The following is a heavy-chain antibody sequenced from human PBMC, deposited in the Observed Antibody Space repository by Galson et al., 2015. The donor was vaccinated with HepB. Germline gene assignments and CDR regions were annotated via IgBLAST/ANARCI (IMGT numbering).Heavy chain of an antibody. D-gene: IGHD1-14*01. V-gene: IGHV3-7*03. CDR2: IKPDGGKI. Sequence: SLRLSCAASGFTFSRHWMGWVRQATGRGLEWVATIKPDGGKIYYVDSVKGRFTISRDNAKNSLYLQMNNLRAEDTAVQYCVRPPPESWGWFDPWGQGTLVTVSA. CDR1: GFTFSRHW. CDR3: VRPPPESWGWFDP. J-gene: IGHJ5*02.